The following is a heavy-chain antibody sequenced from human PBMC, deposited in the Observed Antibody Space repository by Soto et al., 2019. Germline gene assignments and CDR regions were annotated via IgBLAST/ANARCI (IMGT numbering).Heavy chain of an antibody. CDR2: FYYTGST. V-gene: IGHV4-30-4*01. CDR1: GASITSDDYF. Sequence: QVQLQESGPGLVKPSQTLSLTCTVSGASITSDDYFWGWIRQPPGQGLEWTAFFYYTGSTYYNPSLKSRATISVDTAKFQCSLRLLSVTAADSAVYYCARGSMSRGGFSLDVWGQGITVTVSS. J-gene: IGHJ6*02. CDR3: ARGSMSRGGFSLDV. D-gene: IGHD3-10*01.